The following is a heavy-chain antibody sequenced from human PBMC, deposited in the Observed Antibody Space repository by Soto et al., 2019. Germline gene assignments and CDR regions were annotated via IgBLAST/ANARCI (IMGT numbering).Heavy chain of an antibody. CDR1: GFTFTNYW. Sequence: EEQLVESGGTLVQPGGSLRLSCVASGFTFTNYWMHWVRQAPGKGLVWVSRIDVYGNSITYADSVRGRFTVSRNNAKNTVFLQMNSLKTEDTAVYYCARGGFHHGFDVWGQGTVVTVSS. CDR2: IDVYGNSI. J-gene: IGHJ3*01. CDR3: ARGGFHHGFDV. D-gene: IGHD2-15*01. V-gene: IGHV3-74*01.